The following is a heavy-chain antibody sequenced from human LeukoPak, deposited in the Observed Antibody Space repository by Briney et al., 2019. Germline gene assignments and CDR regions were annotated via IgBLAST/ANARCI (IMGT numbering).Heavy chain of an antibody. CDR1: GGSITSSSYY. D-gene: IGHD3/OR15-3a*01. V-gene: IGHV4-39*01. CDR2: IYYSGST. CDR3: ARQTGSGLFILP. J-gene: IGHJ4*02. Sequence: SETLSLTCTVSGGSITSSSYYWGWIRQPPGKGLQWIGSIYYSGSTYYNPSLKSRVTISVDTSKIQFSLKLSSVTAADTAVYYCARQTGSGLFILPGGQGTLVTVSS.